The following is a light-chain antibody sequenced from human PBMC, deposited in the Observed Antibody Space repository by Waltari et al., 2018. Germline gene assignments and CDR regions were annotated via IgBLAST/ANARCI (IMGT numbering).Light chain of an antibody. CDR1: PPDLGSYAD. CDR2: EVT. CDR3: SSCSYAPTTTVI. V-gene: IGLV2-14*01. Sequence: QSALTQPASVSGSPGQSLTLSCPGSPPDLGSYADVSWHQHHPGKAPKLIIYEVTNRPSGISNRFSASKSDDTASLTISGLQAEDEATYYCSSCSYAPTTTVIFGGGTKVTVL. J-gene: IGLJ2*01.